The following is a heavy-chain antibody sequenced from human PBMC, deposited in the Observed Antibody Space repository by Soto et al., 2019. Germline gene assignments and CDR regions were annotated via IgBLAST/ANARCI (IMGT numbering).Heavy chain of an antibody. Sequence: ASVKVSCKASGGTFNNYAITWVRQAPGQGLEWMGGIVPLFGTPIYAQKFQGRVTIAADKSTNTAYMELSLLRSEDTAVYYCARDYYDTTGHAKYYYYGMDVWGQGATVTVSS. CDR3: ARDYYDTTGHAKYYYYGMDV. V-gene: IGHV1-69*06. CDR1: GGTFNNYA. J-gene: IGHJ6*02. CDR2: IVPLFGTP. D-gene: IGHD3-22*01.